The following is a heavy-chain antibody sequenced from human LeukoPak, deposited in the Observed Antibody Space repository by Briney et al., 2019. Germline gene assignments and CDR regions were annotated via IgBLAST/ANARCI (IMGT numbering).Heavy chain of an antibody. CDR3: AKAWWNSHLGFDC. J-gene: IGHJ4*02. Sequence: PGGSLRLSCAASGFTFNKYAMSWVRQAPGKGLEWVSGISDSGGSTYYADSVKGRFIISSDNSKNTLYLQMNSLRAEDTALYYCAKAWWNSHLGFDCWGQGTLVTVSS. D-gene: IGHD2-15*01. CDR2: ISDSGGST. V-gene: IGHV3-23*01. CDR1: GFTFNKYA.